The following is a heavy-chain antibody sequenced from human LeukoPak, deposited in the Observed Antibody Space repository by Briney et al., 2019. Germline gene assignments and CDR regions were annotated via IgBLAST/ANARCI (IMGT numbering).Heavy chain of an antibody. CDR2: ISGSGGST. CDR3: AKDRSGVIADSFDI. Sequence: GGSLRLSCAASGFTFSSYAMSWVRQAPGKGLEWVSAISGSGGSTYYADSVKGRITISRDNSKNTLYLEMNSLRAEDTAVYHCAKDRSGVIADSFDIWGQGTLVTVSS. D-gene: IGHD2-21*01. CDR1: GFTFSSYA. V-gene: IGHV3-23*01. J-gene: IGHJ3*02.